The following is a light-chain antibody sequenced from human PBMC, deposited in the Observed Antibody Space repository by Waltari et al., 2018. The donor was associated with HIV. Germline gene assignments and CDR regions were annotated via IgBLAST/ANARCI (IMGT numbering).Light chain of an antibody. Sequence: EIVLAQSPVTLPLSPGDRATLSCRASQSIGNNFLAGYQQRPGQAPRLLIYDDSKRATGIPDRFTGSGSGTDFTLSISRLEPEDFAMYYCQQYRSSPGTFGQGTNLEI. CDR2: DDS. CDR3: QQYRSSPGT. CDR1: QSIGNNF. J-gene: IGKJ2*01. V-gene: IGKV3-20*01.